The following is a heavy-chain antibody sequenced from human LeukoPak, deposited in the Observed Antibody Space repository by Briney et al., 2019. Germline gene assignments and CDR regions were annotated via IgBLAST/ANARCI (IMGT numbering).Heavy chain of an antibody. CDR2: IYPGDPDT. Sequence: GESLKISCKGSGYSFTSYWIGWVRQMPGKGLEWMGIIYPGDPDTRYSPSFQGQVTISADKSISTAYLQWSSLKASDTAMYYCARARAMATIYFDYWGQGTLVTVSS. D-gene: IGHD5-24*01. CDR3: ARARAMATIYFDY. CDR1: GYSFTSYW. V-gene: IGHV5-51*01. J-gene: IGHJ4*02.